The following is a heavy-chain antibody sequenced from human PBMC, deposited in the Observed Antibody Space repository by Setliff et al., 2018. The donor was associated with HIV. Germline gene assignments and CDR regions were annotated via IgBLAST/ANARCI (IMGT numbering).Heavy chain of an antibody. Sequence: SETLSLTCNVSSGSVNNYWWTWIRQPPGKGLEWIGYIYYSGSTYYNPSLKSRVTISVDTSKNQFSLMLSSVTAADTAVYYCARLGDYDSSGYSWFDYWGQGTLVTSPQ. CDR1: SGSVNNYW. CDR3: ARLGDYDSSGYSWFDY. D-gene: IGHD3-22*01. CDR2: IYYSGST. J-gene: IGHJ4*02. V-gene: IGHV4-59*02.